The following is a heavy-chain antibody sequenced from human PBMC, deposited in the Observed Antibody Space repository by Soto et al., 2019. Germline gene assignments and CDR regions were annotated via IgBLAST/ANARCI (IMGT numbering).Heavy chain of an antibody. D-gene: IGHD2-15*01. CDR3: ARNPCGGSGGSCYSGGHYYYYYGMAV. Sequence: ETRCLTCTGXGGAIRSYYWRGIREPPGKGLEWIGYIYDSGSTNYNPSLKSRVTISVDTSKKQFSLKLSSVTAADTAVYYCARNPCGGSGGSCYSGGHYYYYYGMAVWGQGTTVTVS. V-gene: IGHV4-59*01. CDR2: IYDSGST. CDR1: GGAIRSYY. J-gene: IGHJ6*02.